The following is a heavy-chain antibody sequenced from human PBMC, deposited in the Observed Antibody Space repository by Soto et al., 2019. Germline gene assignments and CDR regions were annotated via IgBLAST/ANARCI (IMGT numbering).Heavy chain of an antibody. J-gene: IGHJ6*02. Sequence: QVQLVESGGGVVQPGRSLRLSCAASGFTFSSYGMHWVRQAPGKGLEWVAVISYDGSNKYYADSVKGRFTISRDNSKNTLYLQMNSLRGEDTAVYYCAKAGVYGMDVWGQGTTVTVS. V-gene: IGHV3-30*18. CDR1: GFTFSSYG. D-gene: IGHD3-10*01. CDR2: ISYDGSNK. CDR3: AKAGVYGMDV.